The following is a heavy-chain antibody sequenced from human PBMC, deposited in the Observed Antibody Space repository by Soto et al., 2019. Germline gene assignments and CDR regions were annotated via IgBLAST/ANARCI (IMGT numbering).Heavy chain of an antibody. V-gene: IGHV1-18*01. CDR2: ISAYNGNT. J-gene: IGHJ6*02. CDR1: GYTFTSYG. CDR3: ARDRRRGEEGVSSYGMDV. Sequence: QVQLVQSGAEVKKPGASVKVSCKASGYTFTSYGISWVRQAPGQGLEWMGWISAYNGNTNYAQKLQGRVTMTTDTSTSTAYMELRSLRSDDTAVYYWARDRRRGEEGVSSYGMDVWGQGTTVTVSS. D-gene: IGHD3-16*01.